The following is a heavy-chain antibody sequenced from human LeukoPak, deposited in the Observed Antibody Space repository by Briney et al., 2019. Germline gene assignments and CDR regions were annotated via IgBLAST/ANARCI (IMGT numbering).Heavy chain of an antibody. D-gene: IGHD3-22*01. CDR1: GGSFSGYY. CDR3: ARSPSGYRFDS. J-gene: IGHJ4*02. Sequence: MASETLSLTCAVYGGSFSGYYWSWIRQPPGKGLEWIGEINHSGSTNYNPSLKSRVTISVDTSKNQFSLKLSSVTAADTAVYYCARSPSGYRFDSWGQGTLVTVSS. CDR2: INHSGST. V-gene: IGHV4-34*01.